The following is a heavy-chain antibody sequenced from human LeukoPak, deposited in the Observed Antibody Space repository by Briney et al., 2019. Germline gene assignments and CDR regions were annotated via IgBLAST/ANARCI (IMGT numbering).Heavy chain of an antibody. D-gene: IGHD6-19*01. CDR2: IYYSGST. Sequence: SETLSLTCTVSGGSISSYYWSWIRQPPGKGLEWIGYIYYSGSTNYNPSLKSRVTISVDTSKNQFSLKLSSVTAADTAVYYCARGLDEVGSGWYRYYYYGMDVWGQGTTVTVSS. CDR3: ARGLDEVGSGWYRYYYYGMDV. CDR1: GGSISSYY. V-gene: IGHV4-59*12. J-gene: IGHJ6*02.